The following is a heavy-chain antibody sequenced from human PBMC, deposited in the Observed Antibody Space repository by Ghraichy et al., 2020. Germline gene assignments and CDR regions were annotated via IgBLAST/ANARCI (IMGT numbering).Heavy chain of an antibody. CDR1: GFTFSSYA. V-gene: IGHV3-23*01. CDR3: AKDVGWDTIFGVVSTIDY. J-gene: IGHJ4*02. D-gene: IGHD3-3*01. Sequence: GGSLRLSCAASGFTFSSYAMSWVRQAPGKGLEWVSAISGSGGSTYYADSVKGRFTISRDNSKNTLYLQMNSLRAEDTAVYYCAKDVGWDTIFGVVSTIDYWGQGTLVTVSS. CDR2: ISGSGGST.